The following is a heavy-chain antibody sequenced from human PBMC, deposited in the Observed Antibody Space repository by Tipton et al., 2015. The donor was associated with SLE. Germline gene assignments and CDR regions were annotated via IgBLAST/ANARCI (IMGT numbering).Heavy chain of an antibody. CDR3: ARVLGAYGNYYYYYMDV. CDR1: GDSINSYY. Sequence: GLVKPSETLSLTCTVSGDSINSYYWSWIRQPPGEGLEWIGYIYYREGTNYSPSLKSRVTISLDASKNQLSLKVTSVTAADTAVYYCARVLGAYGNYYYYYMDVWGKGTTVTISS. CDR2: IYYREGT. D-gene: IGHD3-16*01. J-gene: IGHJ6*03. V-gene: IGHV4-59*01.